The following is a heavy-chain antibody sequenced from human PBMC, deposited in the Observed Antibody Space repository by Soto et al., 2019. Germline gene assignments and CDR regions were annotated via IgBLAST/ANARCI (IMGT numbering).Heavy chain of an antibody. CDR3: ARDSSSYYNSGIDV. D-gene: IGHD6-13*01. CDR1: GGTFRSYA. CDR2: IMPTFGTA. J-gene: IGHJ6*02. Sequence: GASVKVSGKASGGTFRSYAISWVRQARGQGLEWMGGIMPTFGTANYAQRVQGRDTIREDESTSTAYMELSSLRSEATAVYYCARDSSSYYNSGIDVWGQGTTVTVSS. V-gene: IGHV1-69*13.